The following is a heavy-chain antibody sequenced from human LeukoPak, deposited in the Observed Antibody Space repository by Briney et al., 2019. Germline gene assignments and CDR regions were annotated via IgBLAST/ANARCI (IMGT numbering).Heavy chain of an antibody. CDR3: AKSLVVVNDPPDY. D-gene: IGHD2-21*01. CDR2: IKQDGSER. CDR1: GFTFSTCW. V-gene: IGHV3-7*01. Sequence: PGGSLRLSSAASGFTFSTCWMTWVRQAPGKGLEWVANIKQDGSERYYVDSVKGRFTISRDNAKSSLYLQMNRLRAEDTAVYYCAKSLVVVNDPPDYWGQGTLVTVSS. J-gene: IGHJ4*02.